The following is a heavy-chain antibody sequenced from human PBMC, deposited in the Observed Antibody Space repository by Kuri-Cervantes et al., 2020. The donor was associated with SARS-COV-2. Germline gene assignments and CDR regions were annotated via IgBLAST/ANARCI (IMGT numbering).Heavy chain of an antibody. CDR1: GASISSYY. D-gene: IGHD3-3*01. V-gene: IGHV4-4*07. J-gene: IGHJ4*02. CDR3: ASIPLLDFWSGSKAGEANDY. Sequence: SETLSLTCNVSGASISSYYWSWIRQPAGKGLEWIGRIYTGGTTNYNPSLRSRVTMSADTSRNQFSLKLSSVTAADTAVYYCASIPLLDFWSGSKAGEANDYWGQGTLVTVSS. CDR2: IYTGGTT.